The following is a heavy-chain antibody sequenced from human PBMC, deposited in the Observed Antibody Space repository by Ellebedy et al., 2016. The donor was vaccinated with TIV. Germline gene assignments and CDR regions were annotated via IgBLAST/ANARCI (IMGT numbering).Heavy chain of an antibody. CDR1: GFSFSTYA. D-gene: IGHD3-10*01. CDR2: LSFSETDE. CDR3: ARPQNSYGFLYFFDQ. J-gene: IGHJ4*02. V-gene: IGHV3-30*04. Sequence: GESLKISCAASGFSFSTYAMHWVRQTPGRRLEWVAVLSFSETDEYYADSVKGRFTISRDNSKNTLYLDMTNLKSEDTALYYCARPQNSYGFLYFFDQWGQGTLVTVSS.